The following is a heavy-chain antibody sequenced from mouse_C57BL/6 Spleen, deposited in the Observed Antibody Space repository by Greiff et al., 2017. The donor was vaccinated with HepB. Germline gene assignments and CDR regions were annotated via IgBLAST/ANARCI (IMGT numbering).Heavy chain of an antibody. V-gene: IGHV10-1*01. CDR3: VRQADYYGSSYFDY. CDR2: IRSKSNNYAT. D-gene: IGHD1-1*01. CDR1: GFSFNTYA. J-gene: IGHJ2*01. Sequence: EVQLVESGGGLVQPKGSLKLSCAASGFSFNTYAMNWVRQAPGKGLEWVARIRSKSNNYATYYADSVKDRFTISRDDSESMLYLQMNNLKTEDTAMYYCVRQADYYGSSYFDYWGQGTTLTVSS.